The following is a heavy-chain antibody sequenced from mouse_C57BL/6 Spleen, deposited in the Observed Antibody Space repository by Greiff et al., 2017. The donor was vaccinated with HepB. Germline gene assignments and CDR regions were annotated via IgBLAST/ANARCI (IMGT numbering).Heavy chain of an antibody. V-gene: IGHV1-7*01. Sequence: QVQLKESGAELAKPGASVKLSCKASGYTFTSYWMHWVKQRPGQGLEWIGYINPSSGYTKYNQKFKDKATLTADKSSSTAYMQLSSLTYEDSAVYYCAKGHYEEGAMDYWGQGTSVTVSS. CDR1: GYTFTSYW. CDR3: AKGHYEEGAMDY. CDR2: INPSSGYT. J-gene: IGHJ4*01. D-gene: IGHD2-4*01.